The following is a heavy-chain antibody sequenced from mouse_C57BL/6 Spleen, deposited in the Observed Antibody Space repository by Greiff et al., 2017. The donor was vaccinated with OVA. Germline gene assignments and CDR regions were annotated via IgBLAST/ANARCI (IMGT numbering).Heavy chain of an antibody. D-gene: IGHD3-1*01. CDR3: TRGGYSY. CDR1: GYTFTDYE. V-gene: IGHV1-15*01. Sequence: QVQLQQSGAELVRPGASVTLSCKASGYTFTDYEMHWVKQTPVHGLEWIGAIDPETGGTAYNQTFKGKAILTADKSSSTAYMALRSLTSEDSAVYYCTRGGYSYWGQGTTLTVSS. CDR2: IDPETGGT. J-gene: IGHJ2*01.